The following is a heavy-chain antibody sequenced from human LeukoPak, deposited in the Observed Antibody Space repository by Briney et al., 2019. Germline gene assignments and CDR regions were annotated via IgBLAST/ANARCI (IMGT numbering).Heavy chain of an antibody. D-gene: IGHD5-18*01. CDR3: AKGPGRGYSYGYAFDY. V-gene: IGHV3-23*01. CDR1: GFTFSNYA. J-gene: IGHJ4*02. CDR2: ISGSGGST. Sequence: GGSLRLSCEASGFTFSNYAIHWVRQAPGKGLEWVSAISGSGGSTYYADSVKGRFTISRDNSKNTLYLQMNSLRAEDTAVYYCAKGPGRGYSYGYAFDYWGQGTLVTVSS.